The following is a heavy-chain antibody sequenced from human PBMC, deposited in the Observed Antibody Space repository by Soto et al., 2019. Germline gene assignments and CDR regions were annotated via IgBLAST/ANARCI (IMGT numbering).Heavy chain of an antibody. CDR2: IDSKIDADKT. J-gene: IGHJ4*02. D-gene: IGHD2-21*02. Sequence: GGSLRLSCTASGFTFSTAYMNWVRQAPGKGLEWVGQIDSKIDADKTDFAAPVRGRFTLSRDDSKNTVYLQMNGLEIEDTAMYCCGRRFTALAPACFGYCGQGTLVTVSS. V-gene: IGHV3-15*04. CDR3: GRRFTALAPACFGY. CDR1: GFTFSTAY.